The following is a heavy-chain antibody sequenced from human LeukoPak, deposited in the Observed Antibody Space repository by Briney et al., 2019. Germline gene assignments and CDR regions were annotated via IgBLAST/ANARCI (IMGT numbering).Heavy chain of an antibody. CDR3: AMGDGYNPPFDY. J-gene: IGHJ4*02. CDR1: GGSFSGYY. Sequence: SETLSLTCAVYGGSFSGYYWSWIRQPPGKGLEWIGEINHSGSTNYNPSLKSRVTISVDTSKNQFSLKLSSVTAADTAVYYCAMGDGYNPPFDYWGQGTLVTVSS. CDR2: INHSGST. V-gene: IGHV4-34*01. D-gene: IGHD3-16*01.